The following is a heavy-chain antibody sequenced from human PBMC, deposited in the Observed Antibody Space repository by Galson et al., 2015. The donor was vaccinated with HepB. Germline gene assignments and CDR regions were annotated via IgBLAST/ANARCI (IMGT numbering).Heavy chain of an antibody. D-gene: IGHD6-19*01. J-gene: IGHJ4*02. CDR1: GFTFSSYA. CDR2: ISGSGGST. Sequence: SLRLSCAASGFTFSSYAMSWVRQAPGKGLEWVSAISGSGGSTYYADSVKGRFTISRDNSKNTLYLQINSLRAEDTAVYYCAKVRWGIAVAGTVYWGQGTLVTVSS. CDR3: AKVRWGIAVAGTVY. V-gene: IGHV3-23*01.